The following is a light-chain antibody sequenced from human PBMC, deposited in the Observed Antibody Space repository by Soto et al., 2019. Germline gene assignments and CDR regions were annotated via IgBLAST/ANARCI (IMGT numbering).Light chain of an antibody. CDR1: ETVDMF. Sequence: DIQMTQSPSYLSASVGDRVTITCRASETVDMFLNWYQQKPGKAPKLLIYAASSLQSGVPSRFSGRGSGTEFTLTISSLQPEDFATYYCQQSYSTRRTFGQGTRVDFK. CDR2: AAS. CDR3: QQSYSTRRT. V-gene: IGKV1-39*01. J-gene: IGKJ1*01.